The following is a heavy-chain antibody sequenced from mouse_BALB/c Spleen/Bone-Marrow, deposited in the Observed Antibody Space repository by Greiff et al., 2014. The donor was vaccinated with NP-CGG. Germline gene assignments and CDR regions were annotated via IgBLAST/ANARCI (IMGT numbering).Heavy chain of an antibody. V-gene: IGHV14-3*02. D-gene: IGHD1-1*01. Sequence: EVKLVESGAELVKPGASVKLSCTTSGFNIKDTYMHWVKQRPEQGLEWIVRIDPANGNTKYDPKFQGKATTTADTSSNTAYLQLSSLTSEDTAVYYCARYYYGSSYFDYWGQGTTLTVSS. CDR1: GFNIKDTY. J-gene: IGHJ2*01. CDR3: ARYYYGSSYFDY. CDR2: IDPANGNT.